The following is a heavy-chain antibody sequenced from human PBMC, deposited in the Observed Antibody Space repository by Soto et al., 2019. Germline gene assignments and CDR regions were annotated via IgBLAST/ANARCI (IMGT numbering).Heavy chain of an antibody. CDR3: AKEEQWLPPKHFQH. Sequence: GGSLRLSCAPPGFTFSSSAMSWVRQAPGKELEWVSAISAGGDDTYYADSVKGRFTISRDNSRNTLYLQMNSLRAEDTAVYYCAKEEQWLPPKHFQHWGQGTLVTVSS. CDR2: ISAGGDDT. D-gene: IGHD6-19*01. CDR1: GFTFSSSA. J-gene: IGHJ1*01. V-gene: IGHV3-23*01.